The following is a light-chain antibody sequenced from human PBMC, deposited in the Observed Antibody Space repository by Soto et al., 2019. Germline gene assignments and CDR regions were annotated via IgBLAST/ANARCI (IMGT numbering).Light chain of an antibody. CDR1: QSITNY. CDR2: AAS. V-gene: IGKV1-39*01. J-gene: IGKJ4*01. Sequence: DLQMTQSPSSLSASVGDRVTITCRASQSITNYLNWYQQKPGKAPKLLIYAASNLQSGVPSRFSGSGSGTDFTLTISSLQPEDFAIYYCQQSDSSPFTFGGGTKVEIK. CDR3: QQSDSSPFT.